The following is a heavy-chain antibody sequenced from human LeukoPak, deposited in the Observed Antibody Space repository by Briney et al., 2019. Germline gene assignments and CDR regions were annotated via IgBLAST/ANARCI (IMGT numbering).Heavy chain of an antibody. CDR2: IYTSGST. Sequence: PSETLSLTCTVSGGSLSSGSYYWSWIRQPAGKGLEWIGRIYTSGSTNYNPSLKSRVTISVDTSKNQFSLKLSSVTAADTAVYYCARGHSSSWYYFDYWGQGTLVTVSS. CDR1: GGSLSSGSYY. J-gene: IGHJ4*02. D-gene: IGHD6-13*01. V-gene: IGHV4-61*02. CDR3: ARGHSSSWYYFDY.